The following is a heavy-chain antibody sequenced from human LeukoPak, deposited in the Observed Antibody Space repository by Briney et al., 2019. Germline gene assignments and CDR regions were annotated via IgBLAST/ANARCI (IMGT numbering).Heavy chain of an antibody. V-gene: IGHV1-24*01. J-gene: IGHJ4*02. CDR3: ATSSPLGVGYSYGFDY. Sequence: ASVKVSCKVSGYTLTELSMHWLRQAPGKGLEWMGGFDPEDGETIYAQKFQGRVTMTEDTSTDTAYMELSSLRSEDTAVYYCATSSPLGVGYSYGFDYWGQGTLVTVSS. CDR2: FDPEDGET. CDR1: GYTLTELS. D-gene: IGHD5-18*01.